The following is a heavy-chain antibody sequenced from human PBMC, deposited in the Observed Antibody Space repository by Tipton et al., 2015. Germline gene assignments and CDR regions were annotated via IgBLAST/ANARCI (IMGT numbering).Heavy chain of an antibody. CDR2: IYESGST. D-gene: IGHD3-10*01. V-gene: IGHV4-4*02. CDR3: ARYTAYGSGIYTYYFDY. CDR1: GDSINTSNW. Sequence: TLSLTCTVSGDSINTSNWWSWVRQPPGKGLEWIGEIYESGSTNYNSSLRSRVTISVDKSKNQFSLRLNSVTAADTAVYYCARYTAYGSGIYTYYFDYWGQGTLVTVSS. J-gene: IGHJ4*02.